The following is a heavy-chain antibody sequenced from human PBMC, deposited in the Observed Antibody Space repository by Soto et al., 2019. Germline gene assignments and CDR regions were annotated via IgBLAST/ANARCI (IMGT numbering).Heavy chain of an antibody. J-gene: IGHJ4*02. V-gene: IGHV1-18*01. Sequence: QVRLVQSGAEVGQPGASVKVSCKASGHTSRNNGISWVRQAPGQGLEWMGFINANTGATNYARKFRGRRTLTTDTFTRTVDRELRSLRSDDTADYSCGRDEDQWDQRLLDYWGQGTLVTVSS. CDR3: GRDEDQWDQRLLDY. CDR1: GHTSRNNG. D-gene: IGHD1-26*01. CDR2: INANTGAT.